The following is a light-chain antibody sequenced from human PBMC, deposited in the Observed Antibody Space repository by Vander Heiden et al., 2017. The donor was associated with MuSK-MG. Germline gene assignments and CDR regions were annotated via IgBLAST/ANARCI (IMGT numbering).Light chain of an antibody. Sequence: SSELTQPPALSVSPGQTASTTCTGDTSGVKYICWYQQKPRQPPVMVLYQDSKRPSGIPGRFSGSSSGNTATLTISGTQAMDEADYYCQAWDSSTARAVVFGGGTKLTVL. CDR2: QDS. CDR3: QAWDSSTARAVV. CDR1: TSGVKY. J-gene: IGLJ2*01. V-gene: IGLV3-1*01.